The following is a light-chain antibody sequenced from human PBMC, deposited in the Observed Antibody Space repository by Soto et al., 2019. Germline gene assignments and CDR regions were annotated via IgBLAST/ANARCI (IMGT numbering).Light chain of an antibody. CDR2: GAS. CDR3: QQRSNWPPLT. CDR1: QSVSSY. V-gene: IGKV3-11*01. Sequence: EIVLTQSPATLSLSPGERATLSCRASQSVSSYLAWYQQKPGQAPRLLIYGASNRATGIPARFSGSGSGTDFTLTISSLEPEDFAVYYCQQRSNWPPLTFGGGPRWIS. J-gene: IGKJ4*01.